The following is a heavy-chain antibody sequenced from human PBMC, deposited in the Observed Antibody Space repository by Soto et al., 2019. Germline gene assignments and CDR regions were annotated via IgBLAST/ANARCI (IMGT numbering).Heavy chain of an antibody. CDR3: ARDLPRNWNYDYYGMDV. Sequence: SVKVSCKASGGTFSSYAISWVRQAPGQGLEWMGGIIPIFGTANYARKFQGRVTVTADESTSTAYMELSSLRSEDTAVYYCARDLPRNWNYDYYGMDVWGQGTTVTVSS. D-gene: IGHD1-1*01. CDR2: IIPIFGTA. V-gene: IGHV1-69*13. J-gene: IGHJ6*02. CDR1: GGTFSSYA.